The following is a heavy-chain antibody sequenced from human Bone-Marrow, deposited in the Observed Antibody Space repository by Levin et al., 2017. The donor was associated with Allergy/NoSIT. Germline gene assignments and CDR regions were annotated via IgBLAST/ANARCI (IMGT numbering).Heavy chain of an antibody. CDR1: GGSISNGDYP. Sequence: SCSVSGGSISNGDYPWSWIRQPPGKALEWIGYIYHTGDTSYNPSLKGRVTMSVDRSNNHFSLKVYSVTAADSAVYFCARAEAGKYDASDFWGPGTMVIVSS. CDR3: ARAEAGKYDASDF. V-gene: IGHV4-30-2*01. J-gene: IGHJ3*01. CDR2: IYHTGDT.